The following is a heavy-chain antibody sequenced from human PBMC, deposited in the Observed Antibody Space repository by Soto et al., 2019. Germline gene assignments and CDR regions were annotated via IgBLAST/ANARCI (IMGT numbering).Heavy chain of an antibody. J-gene: IGHJ4*02. CDR1: GFTFSSYA. V-gene: IGHV3-23*01. CDR3: AKEYSSGWYYFDY. D-gene: IGHD6-19*01. Sequence: PGGSLRLSWAASGFTFSSYAMSWVRQAPGKGLEWVSTISGSDGSTYYADSVKGRFTISRDNSKNTLYLQMNSLRAEDTAVYYCAKEYSSGWYYFDYWGQGTLVTVSS. CDR2: ISGSDGST.